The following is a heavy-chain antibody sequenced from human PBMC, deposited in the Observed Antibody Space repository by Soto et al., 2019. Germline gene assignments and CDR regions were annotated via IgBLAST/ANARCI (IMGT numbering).Heavy chain of an antibody. CDR1: GFTFSSYA. J-gene: IGHJ6*02. CDR2: ISYDGSNK. CDR3: ARGPYRYSTKYYGMDV. D-gene: IGHD6-13*01. Sequence: GVSLRLSCSASGFTFSSYAMHWVRQAPGKGLEWVAVISYDGSNKYYADSVKGRFTISRDNSKNTLYLQMNSLRAEDTAVYYCARGPYRYSTKYYGMDVWGQGTTVTVSS. V-gene: IGHV3-30-3*01.